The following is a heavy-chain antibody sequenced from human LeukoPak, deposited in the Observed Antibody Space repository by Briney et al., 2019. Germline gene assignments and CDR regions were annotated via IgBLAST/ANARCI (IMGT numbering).Heavy chain of an antibody. J-gene: IGHJ5*02. D-gene: IGHD3-9*01. Sequence: GGSLRLSCAASGFTFSSYGMHWVRQAPGKGLEWVAVISYDGSNKYYADSVKGRFTISRGNFKNTLYLQMNSLRAEDTAVYYCAKGPSLRYFDWLPRDPWGQGTLVTVSS. CDR1: GFTFSSYG. CDR2: ISYDGSNK. CDR3: AKGPSLRYFDWLPRDP. V-gene: IGHV3-30*18.